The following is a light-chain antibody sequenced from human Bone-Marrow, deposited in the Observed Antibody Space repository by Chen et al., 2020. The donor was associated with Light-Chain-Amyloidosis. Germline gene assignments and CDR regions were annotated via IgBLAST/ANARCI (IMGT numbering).Light chain of an antibody. CDR2: NNN. CDR3: AAWDDNLNGHWV. J-gene: IGLJ3*02. Sequence: QSVLTQPPPASGTPSPGSTISCPLPSSKIGMNTVTWYHQVPGTAPKLLIYNNNQRPSGVPDRFSGSKSGTSASLAISGLQSDDEADYYCAAWDDNLNGHWVFGGGTRLTIL. V-gene: IGLV1-44*01. CDR1: SSKIGMNT.